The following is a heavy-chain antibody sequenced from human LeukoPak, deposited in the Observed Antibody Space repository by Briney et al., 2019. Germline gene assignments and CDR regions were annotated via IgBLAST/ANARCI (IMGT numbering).Heavy chain of an antibody. D-gene: IGHD4-17*01. CDR2: IYTSGST. V-gene: IGHV4-61*02. J-gene: IGHJ4*02. CDR3: ARQGSYGDYMLVDY. CDR1: GASVSSGYYY. Sequence: SETLSLTCTVSGASVSSGYYYWSWIRQPAGKGLEWIGRIYTSGSTNYNPSLKSRVTMSVDMSKNQFSLKLSSVTAADTAVYYCARQGSYGDYMLVDYWGQGTRVTVSS.